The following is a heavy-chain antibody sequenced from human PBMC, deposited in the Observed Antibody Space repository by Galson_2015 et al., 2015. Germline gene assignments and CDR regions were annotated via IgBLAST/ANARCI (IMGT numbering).Heavy chain of an antibody. CDR2: IWYDGSNE. Sequence: SLRLSCAASGFTFNTYAMHWVRQAPGKGLEGVASIWYDGSNEKYADSVKGRFTISRDNSKNTLYLQMNSLRAEDTAVYYCAREGRCGVWGGGGVDSWGQGTLVTVSS. CDR1: GFTFNTYA. J-gene: IGHJ4*02. CDR3: AREGRCGVWGGGGVDS. D-gene: IGHD3-16*01. V-gene: IGHV3-33*01.